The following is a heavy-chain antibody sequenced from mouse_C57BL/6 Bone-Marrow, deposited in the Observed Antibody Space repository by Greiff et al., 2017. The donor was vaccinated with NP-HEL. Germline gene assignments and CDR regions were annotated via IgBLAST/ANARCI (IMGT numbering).Heavy chain of an antibody. V-gene: IGHV1-19*01. CDR1: GYTFTDYY. J-gene: IGHJ1*03. Sequence: EVQRVESGPVLVKPGASVKMSCKASGYTFTDYYMNWVKQSHGKSLEWIGVINPYNGGTSYNQKFKGKATLTVDKSSSTAYMELNSLTSEDSAVYYCARAGDYYGNYDWYFDVWGTGTTVTVSS. CDR3: ARAGDYYGNYDWYFDV. D-gene: IGHD2-1*01. CDR2: INPYNGGT.